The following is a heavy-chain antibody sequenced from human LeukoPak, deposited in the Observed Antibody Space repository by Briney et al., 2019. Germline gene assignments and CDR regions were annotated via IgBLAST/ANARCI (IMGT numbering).Heavy chain of an antibody. CDR2: IYPGDSDT. Sequence: GESLKTPCKCSGSSFTSYWIGWVRQIPGKGLEWMGIIYPGDSDTRYSPSFQVQVTVSAYKSISTAYLQWSSLKASDTAMYYCTKQGTAMVDYWGQGTLVTVSS. D-gene: IGHD5-18*01. CDR1: GSSFTSYW. J-gene: IGHJ4*02. V-gene: IGHV5-51*01. CDR3: TKQGTAMVDY.